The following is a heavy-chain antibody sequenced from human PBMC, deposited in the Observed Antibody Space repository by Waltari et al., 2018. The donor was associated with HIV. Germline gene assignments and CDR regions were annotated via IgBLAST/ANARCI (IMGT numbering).Heavy chain of an antibody. D-gene: IGHD1-26*01. CDR2: IYSGGSR. J-gene: IGHJ6*02. V-gene: IGHV3-53*01. Sequence: EVQLVASGGGLIEPGGSLRVSCAASGFTFSYNYMVWVRQAPGKGLEWVSVIYSGGSRYYADSVKGRFIISRDNSKNTVSLHMNSLRAEDTAVYYCARDPRSSGYYGMDVWGQGIKVTVSS. CDR3: ARDPRSSGYYGMDV. CDR1: GFTFSYNY.